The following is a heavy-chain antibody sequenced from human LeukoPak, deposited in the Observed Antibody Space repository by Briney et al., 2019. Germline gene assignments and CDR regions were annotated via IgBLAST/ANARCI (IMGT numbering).Heavy chain of an antibody. CDR3: AKGSYAMGV. CDR2: TYCRSKWYY. CDR1: GDDLSSNSGT. J-gene: IGHJ6*02. V-gene: IGHV6-1*01. Sequence: SQTLSLTCAISGDDLSSNSGTWSWVRPSPSRGLEWLGRTYCRSKWYYDYAVSVKTRITLNPDTARNQFSLQVRSLTPEDTAVYCCAKGSYAMGVWGQGPTVSVSS.